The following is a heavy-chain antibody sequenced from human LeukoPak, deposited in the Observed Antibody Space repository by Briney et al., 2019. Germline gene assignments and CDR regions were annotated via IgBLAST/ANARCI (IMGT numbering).Heavy chain of an antibody. D-gene: IGHD1-26*01. CDR1: GFTFSTYN. CDR2: ISRSSGTI. Sequence: GGSLRLSCAASGFTFSTYNMNWVRQAPGKGLEWVSYISRSSGTIYYADSVKGRFTISRDNAKNSLYLQMNSLRDEDTAVYYCARGVVGATTGWYFDLWGRGTLVTVSS. CDR3: ARGVVGATTGWYFDL. V-gene: IGHV3-48*02. J-gene: IGHJ2*01.